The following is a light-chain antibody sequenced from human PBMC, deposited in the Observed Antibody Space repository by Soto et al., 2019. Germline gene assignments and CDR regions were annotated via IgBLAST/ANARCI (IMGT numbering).Light chain of an antibody. J-gene: IGLJ1*01. CDR1: NIGSKS. Sequence: SYELTQPPSGSVAPGQTARITCGGNNIGSKSVHWYQQKPGQAPVLVVSDHRGRPSGIPERFSGSNSGNPATLTISTVDAGDAADSSCQVWASSSDHYVFGTGTKVTVL. CDR2: DHR. CDR3: QVWASSSDHYV. V-gene: IGLV3-21*02.